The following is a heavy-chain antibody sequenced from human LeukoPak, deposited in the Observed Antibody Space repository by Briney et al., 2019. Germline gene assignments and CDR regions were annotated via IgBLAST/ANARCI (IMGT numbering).Heavy chain of an antibody. CDR1: GFTFSTFA. CDR3: ARDARQGSGSYYKGNNWFDP. J-gene: IGHJ5*02. Sequence: GGSLRLSCAASGFTFSTFAMIWVRQPPGKGLEWVSSIFPSGGEIHYADSVKGRFTISRDNSKNTLYLQMNSLRAEDTAVYYCARDARQGSGSYYKGNNWFDPWGQGTLVTVSS. V-gene: IGHV3-23*01. CDR2: IFPSGGEI. D-gene: IGHD3-10*01.